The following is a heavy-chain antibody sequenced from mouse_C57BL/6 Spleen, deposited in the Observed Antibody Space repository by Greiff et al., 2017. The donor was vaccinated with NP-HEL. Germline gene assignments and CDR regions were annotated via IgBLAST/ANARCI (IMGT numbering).Heavy chain of an antibody. Sequence: EVQLVESGGGLVKPGGSLKLSCAASGFTFSDYGMHWVCQAPEKGLEWVAYISSGSSTIYYADTVKGRFTISRDNAKNTLFLQMTSLRSEDTAMYYCARAYYDYDEAYYYAMDYWGQGTSVTVSS. J-gene: IGHJ4*01. V-gene: IGHV5-17*01. CDR2: ISSGSSTI. CDR1: GFTFSDYG. D-gene: IGHD2-4*01. CDR3: ARAYYDYDEAYYYAMDY.